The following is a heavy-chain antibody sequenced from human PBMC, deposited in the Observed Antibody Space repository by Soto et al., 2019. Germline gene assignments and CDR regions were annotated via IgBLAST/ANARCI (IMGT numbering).Heavy chain of an antibody. CDR2: MNPNSGNT. Sequence: QVQLVQSGAEVKKPGASVKVSCKASGYTFTSYDINWVRQATGQVLEWMGWMNPNSGNTGYAQKFQGRVTMTRNTSISTAYMELSSLRSEDTAVYYCAREVAAAVRSGHDYWGQGTLVTVSS. CDR1: GYTFTSYD. V-gene: IGHV1-8*01. D-gene: IGHD6-13*01. J-gene: IGHJ4*02. CDR3: AREVAAAVRSGHDY.